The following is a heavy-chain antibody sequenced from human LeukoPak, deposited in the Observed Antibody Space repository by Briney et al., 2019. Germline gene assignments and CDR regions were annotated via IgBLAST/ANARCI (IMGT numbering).Heavy chain of an antibody. D-gene: IGHD3-3*01. CDR1: GGSISSYY. Sequence: SETLSLTCTVSGGSISSYYWSWIRQPAGKGLEWIGRIYTSGSTNYNPSLKSRVTMSVDTSKNQFSLKLSSVTAADTAVYYCARDTGPRDFYYYYYMDVWGKGTTVTVPS. J-gene: IGHJ6*03. V-gene: IGHV4-4*07. CDR2: IYTSGST. CDR3: ARDTGPRDFYYYYYMDV.